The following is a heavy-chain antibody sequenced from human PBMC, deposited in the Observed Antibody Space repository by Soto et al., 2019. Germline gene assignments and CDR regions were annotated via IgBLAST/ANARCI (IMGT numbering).Heavy chain of an antibody. CDR2: INHSGST. J-gene: IGHJ6*02. Sequence: QVQLQQWGAGLLKPSETLSLTCAVYGGSFSGYYWSWIRQPPGKGLEWIGEINHSGSTNYNPSLNGRVTISVDTSKNQFSLKLRSVTAADTAVYYCARMGYCSGGSCSPLTFYYCYYGMDVWGQGTTVTVSS. CDR1: GGSFSGYY. V-gene: IGHV4-34*01. D-gene: IGHD2-15*01. CDR3: ARMGYCSGGSCSPLTFYYCYYGMDV.